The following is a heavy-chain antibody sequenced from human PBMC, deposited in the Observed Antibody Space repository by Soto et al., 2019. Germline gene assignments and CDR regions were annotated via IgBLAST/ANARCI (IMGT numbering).Heavy chain of an antibody. J-gene: IGHJ4*02. D-gene: IGHD3-22*01. CDR3: ARGGIYYYDSSGYSSIVPPLDY. V-gene: IGHV1-69*01. CDR2: IIPIFGTA. Sequence: QVQLVQSGAEVKKPGSSVKVSCKASGGTFSSYAISWVRQAPGQGLEWMGGIIPIFGTANYAQKFQGRVTTTADESTSTAYMELSSLRSEDTAVYYCARGGIYYYDSSGYSSIVPPLDYRGQGTLVTVSP. CDR1: GGTFSSYA.